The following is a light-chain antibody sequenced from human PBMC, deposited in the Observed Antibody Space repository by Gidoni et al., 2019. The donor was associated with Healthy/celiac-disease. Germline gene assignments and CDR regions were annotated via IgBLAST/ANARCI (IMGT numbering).Light chain of an antibody. Sequence: DIQMTQSPSSLSASVGDRVTITCRASQSISSYLNWYQPKPGKAPKLLIYAASSLQSGVPSRFSGSGSGTDFTLTISSLQPEDFATYYCQQGYSTPGTFGPGTKVDI. CDR3: QQGYSTPGT. CDR2: AAS. V-gene: IGKV1-39*01. J-gene: IGKJ3*01. CDR1: QSISSY.